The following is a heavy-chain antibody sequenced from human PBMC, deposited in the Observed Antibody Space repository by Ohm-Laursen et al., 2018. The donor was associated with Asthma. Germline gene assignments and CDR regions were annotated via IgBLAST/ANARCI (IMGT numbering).Heavy chain of an antibody. CDR1: GFTFSSYW. V-gene: IGHV3-7*05. D-gene: IGHD3-3*01. CDR2: INQDGSIW. Sequence: SLRLSCAASGFTFSSYWMSWVRQAPGRGLEWVANINQDGSIWGYVDSVKGRFAISRDNAHNSLYLQMNSLRAEDTAVYYCARQAYDFWSGQGWYFDYWGQGTLVTVSS. CDR3: ARQAYDFWSGQGWYFDY. J-gene: IGHJ4*02.